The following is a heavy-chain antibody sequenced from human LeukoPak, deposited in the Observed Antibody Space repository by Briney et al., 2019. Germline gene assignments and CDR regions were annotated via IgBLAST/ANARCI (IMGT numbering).Heavy chain of an antibody. CDR3: ARDHYDFWSGYYRENWFDP. CDR2: IYTSGST. J-gene: IGHJ5*02. Sequence: PSQTLSLTCTVSGGSISSGSYYWSWIRQPAGKGLEWIGRIYTSGSTNYNPSLKSRFTISVDTSKNQFSLKLSSVTAADTAVYYCARDHYDFWSGYYRENWFDPWGQGTLVTVSS. D-gene: IGHD3-3*01. CDR1: GGSISSGSYY. V-gene: IGHV4-61*02.